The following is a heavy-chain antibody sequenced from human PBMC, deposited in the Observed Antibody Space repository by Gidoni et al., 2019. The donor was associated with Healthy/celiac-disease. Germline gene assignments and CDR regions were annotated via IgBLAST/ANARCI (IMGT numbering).Heavy chain of an antibody. D-gene: IGHD5-18*01. Sequence: QVQLVESGGGVVQPGRSLRLSYAASGFTFSRYAMHWVRQAPGKGLEWVAVISYDGSNKYYADSVKGRFTISRDNSKNTLYLQMNSLRAEDTAVYYCARDGGYSYGWQSYYMDVWGKGTTVTVSS. CDR1: GFTFSRYA. CDR3: ARDGGYSYGWQSYYMDV. CDR2: ISYDGSNK. J-gene: IGHJ6*03. V-gene: IGHV3-30-3*01.